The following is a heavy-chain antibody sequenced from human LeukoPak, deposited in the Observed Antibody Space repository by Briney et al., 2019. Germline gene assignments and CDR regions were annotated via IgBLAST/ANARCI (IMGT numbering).Heavy chain of an antibody. V-gene: IGHV3-23*01. D-gene: IGHD2-8*02. CDR2: VSGSGGST. J-gene: IGHJ4*02. CDR1: GFTFSSYA. Sequence: PGGSLRLSCAASGFTFSSYAMTWVRQAPGKGLEWVSAVSGSGGSTYYADSVKGRSTISRDNSKNTLYLQMNSLRAEDTAVYYCAKGLVDYFDYWGQGTLVTVSS. CDR3: AKGLVDYFDY.